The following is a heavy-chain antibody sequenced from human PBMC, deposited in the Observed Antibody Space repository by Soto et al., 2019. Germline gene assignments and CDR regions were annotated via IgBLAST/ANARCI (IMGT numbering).Heavy chain of an antibody. V-gene: IGHV5-51*01. CDR1: GYSFTSYW. CDR3: ARHYYYYDSSGQYAFDI. Sequence: PGESLKISCKGSGYSFTSYWIGWVRRMPGKGLEWMGIIYPGDSDTRYSPSFQGQVTISADKSISTAYLQWSSLKASDTAMYYCARHYYYYDSSGQYAFDIWGQGTMVTVSS. J-gene: IGHJ3*02. CDR2: IYPGDSDT. D-gene: IGHD3-22*01.